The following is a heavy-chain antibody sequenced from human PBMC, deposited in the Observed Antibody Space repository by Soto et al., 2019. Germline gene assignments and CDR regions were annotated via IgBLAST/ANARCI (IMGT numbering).Heavy chain of an antibody. J-gene: IGHJ3*02. CDR2: INPATGAA. CDR1: GYPVTAYY. CDR3: ARGGGVGVAGSAAFDM. Sequence: QLHLVQSGAVVKKPGASVTVSCSASGYPVTAYYMHWVRQAPGRGLEWMGGINPATGAAKYTQTFQGRVTMTRGTATSTVFLELSGLPSEDPAVFYCARGGGVGVAGSAAFDMWGQGTLVTVSS. V-gene: IGHV1-2*02. D-gene: IGHD3-3*01.